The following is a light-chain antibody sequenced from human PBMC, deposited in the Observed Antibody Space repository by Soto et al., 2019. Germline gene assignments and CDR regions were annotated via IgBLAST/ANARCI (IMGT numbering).Light chain of an antibody. CDR1: QSVSSRN. J-gene: IGKJ2*01. CDR3: QQYSDLPYT. V-gene: IGKV3-20*01. Sequence: EIVLTQSPGTLSLSPRERATLSCRASQSVSSRNLAWYQQKPGQAPRLLIYGASSRATGIPDRFSGSGSVTDFTLTINRLEPEDFAVYYCQQYSDLPYTFGHRTKLQVK. CDR2: GAS.